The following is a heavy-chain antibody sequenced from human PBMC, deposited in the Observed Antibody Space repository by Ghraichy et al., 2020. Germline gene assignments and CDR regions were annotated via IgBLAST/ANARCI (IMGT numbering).Heavy chain of an antibody. CDR3: AKDPPYSSGWNWYFDL. J-gene: IGHJ2*01. V-gene: IGHV3-23*01. CDR1: GFTFSSYA. CDR2: ISGSGGST. Sequence: GGSLRLSCAASGFTFSSYAMNWVRQAPGKGLEWVSAISGSGGSTYDTDSVKGRFTISRDNSKNTLYLQMNSLRAEDTAVYYCAKDPPYSSGWNWYFDLWGRGTLVTVSS. D-gene: IGHD6-19*01.